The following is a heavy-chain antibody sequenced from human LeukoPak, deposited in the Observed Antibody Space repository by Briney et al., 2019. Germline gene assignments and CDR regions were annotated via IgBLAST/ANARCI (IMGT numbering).Heavy chain of an antibody. CDR3: ARTGRSLDY. V-gene: IGHV4-30-4*01. CDR2: FYYSRST. D-gene: IGHD3-10*01. Sequence: SETLSLTCTVSGGSISSYYWSWIRQPPGKGLEWIGYFYYSRSTYYNPSLKSRITLSVDTSKTQFSLKLSSVTAADTAVYYCARTGRSLDYWGPGTLVTVSS. CDR1: GGSISSYY. J-gene: IGHJ4*02.